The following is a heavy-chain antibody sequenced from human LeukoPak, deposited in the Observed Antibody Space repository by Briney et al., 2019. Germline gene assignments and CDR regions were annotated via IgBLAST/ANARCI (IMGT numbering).Heavy chain of an antibody. CDR3: AKGGGRPLDDAFDV. Sequence: AGGSLRLSCAASGFTFSSYAMSWVRQAPGKGLEWVSAISGSGGSTYYADSVKGRFTISRDNSKNTLYLQMNSLRAEDTAIYYCAKGGGRPLDDAFDVWGQGTMVTVSS. J-gene: IGHJ3*01. V-gene: IGHV3-23*01. CDR2: ISGSGGST. CDR1: GFTFSSYA.